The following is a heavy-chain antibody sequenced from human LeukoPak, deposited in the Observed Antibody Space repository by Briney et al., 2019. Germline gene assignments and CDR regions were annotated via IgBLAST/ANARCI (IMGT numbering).Heavy chain of an antibody. CDR3: ARGALLWFGVQYYFDY. CDR2: IKQDGSEK. CDR1: GFTFSSYW. Sequence: GGSLRLSCAASGFTFSSYWMSWVRQAPGKGLGWVANIKQDGSEKYYVDSVKGRFTISRDNAKNSLYLQMNSLRAEDTAVYYCARGALLWFGVQYYFDYWGQGTLVTVSS. D-gene: IGHD3-10*01. V-gene: IGHV3-7*01. J-gene: IGHJ4*02.